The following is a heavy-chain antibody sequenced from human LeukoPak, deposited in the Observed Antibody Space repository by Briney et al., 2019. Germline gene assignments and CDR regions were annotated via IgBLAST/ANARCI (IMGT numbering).Heavy chain of an antibody. V-gene: IGHV4-39*07. CDR2: IYYSGST. CDR1: GGSISSSGYY. CDR3: ARDGFGYDYVWGSYRWEH. Sequence: SETLSLTCTVSGGSISSSGYYWGWIRQPPGKGLEWIGSIYYSGSTYYNPSLKSRVTISIDTSKNQFSLKLSSVTAADTAVYYCARDGFGYDYVWGSYRWEHWGRAPWSPSPQ. J-gene: IGHJ1*01. D-gene: IGHD3-16*02.